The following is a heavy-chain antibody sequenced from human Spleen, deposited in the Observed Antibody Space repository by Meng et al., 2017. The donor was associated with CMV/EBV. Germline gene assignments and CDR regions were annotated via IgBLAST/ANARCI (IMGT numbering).Heavy chain of an antibody. CDR3: AREGHSSSWYRYYYYGMDV. V-gene: IGHV1-69*05. D-gene: IGHD6-13*01. CDR2: IIPIFGTA. J-gene: IGHJ6*02. Sequence: SVQVSCKASGGTFSSYAISWVRQAPGQGLEWMGGIIPIFGTANYAQKIQGRVTITTDESTSTAYMELSSPRSEDTAVYYCAREGHSSSWYRYYYYGMDVWGQGTTVTVSS. CDR1: GGTFSSYA.